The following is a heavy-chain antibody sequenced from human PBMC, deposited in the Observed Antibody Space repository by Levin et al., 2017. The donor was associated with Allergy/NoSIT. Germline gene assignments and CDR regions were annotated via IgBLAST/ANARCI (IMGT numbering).Heavy chain of an antibody. CDR3: ARFYGSGSYYAFDI. J-gene: IGHJ3*02. Sequence: SVKVSCKASGGTFSNHAICWVRQAPGQGLEWMGGIMPSYGTTNYAQKFQGKVTITADESTSTAYLDLSSLRSEDTAVYYCARFYGSGSYYAFDIWDQGTMVTVSS. CDR2: IMPSYGTT. V-gene: IGHV1-69*13. D-gene: IGHD3-10*01. CDR1: GGTFSNHA.